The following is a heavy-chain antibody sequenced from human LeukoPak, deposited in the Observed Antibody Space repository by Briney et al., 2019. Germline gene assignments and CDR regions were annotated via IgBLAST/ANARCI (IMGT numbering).Heavy chain of an antibody. CDR1: GGSISSSFYY. CDR2: IFYSGST. J-gene: IGHJ4*02. D-gene: IGHD5-18*01. CDR3: ARARGYSYGYPDY. Sequence: SETLSLTCTVSGGSISSSFYYWGWIRQPPGKGLEWIGNIFYSGSTYYNPFLKSRVTISVDTSKNQFSLKLSSVTAADTAVYYCARARGYSYGYPDYWGQGTLVAVSS. V-gene: IGHV4-39*01.